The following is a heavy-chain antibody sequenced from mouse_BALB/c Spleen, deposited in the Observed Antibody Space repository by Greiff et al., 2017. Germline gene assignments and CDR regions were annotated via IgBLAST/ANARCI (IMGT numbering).Heavy chain of an antibody. J-gene: IGHJ4*01. Sequence: QVQLKESGPGLVQPSQSLSITCTVSGFSLTSYGVHWFRQSPGKGLEWLGVIWSGGSTDYNAAFISRLSISKDNSKSQVFFKMNSLQANDTAIYYCASTGTDYAMDYWGQGTSVTVSS. V-gene: IGHV2-2*02. CDR2: IWSGGST. D-gene: IGHD4-1*01. CDR3: ASTGTDYAMDY. CDR1: GFSLTSYG.